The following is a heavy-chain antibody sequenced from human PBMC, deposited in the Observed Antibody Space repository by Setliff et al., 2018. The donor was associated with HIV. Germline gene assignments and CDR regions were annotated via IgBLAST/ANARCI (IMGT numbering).Heavy chain of an antibody. Sequence: AAVKVSCKASGYTFTSYGISWVRQAPGQGLEWMGGISAYNGNRNYAQKLQGRVTMTTDTYTSTAYMELRSLRSDDTAVYYCARNPTTDITMIVVAPIDDAFDIWGQGTMVTVSS. D-gene: IGHD3-22*01. J-gene: IGHJ3*02. V-gene: IGHV1-18*01. CDR2: ISAYNGNR. CDR1: GYTFTSYG. CDR3: ARNPTTDITMIVVAPIDDAFDI.